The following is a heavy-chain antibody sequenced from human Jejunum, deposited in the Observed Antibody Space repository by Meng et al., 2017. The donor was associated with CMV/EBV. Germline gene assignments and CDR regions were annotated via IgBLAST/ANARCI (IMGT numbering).Heavy chain of an antibody. J-gene: IGHJ4*02. CDR2: FSYRGGA. V-gene: IGHV4-59*01. CDR3: ARVESARRFFDS. D-gene: IGHD3-3*01. CDR1: GGSIGNYS. Sequence: CICSGGSIGNYSWSWIRQPPGQGLEWIGYFSYRGGANYISSLKSRVTISVDTSKNQFSLKLNSMTAADTAVYYCARVESARRFFDSWGQGMLVTVS.